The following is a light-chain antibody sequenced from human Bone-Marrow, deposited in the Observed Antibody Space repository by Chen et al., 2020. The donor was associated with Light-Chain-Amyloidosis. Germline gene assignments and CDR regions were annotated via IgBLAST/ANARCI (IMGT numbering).Light chain of an antibody. V-gene: IGLV2-14*01. CDR3: SSFTSSSSYV. CDR2: AVS. Sequence: QSPLTQPASVSGSPGHSITISCTGTSGDVGTYNYVSWYQQHPGKAPKVMIYAVSNRPSGVSNRFSGSKSGNTASLTISGLQAEDEADYYCSSFTSSSSYVFGPGTKVTVL. J-gene: IGLJ1*01. CDR1: SGDVGTYNY.